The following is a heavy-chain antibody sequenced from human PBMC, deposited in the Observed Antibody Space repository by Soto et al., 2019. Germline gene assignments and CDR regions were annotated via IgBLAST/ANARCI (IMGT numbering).Heavy chain of an antibody. CDR3: AKSSEAGPYYYYGMDV. CDR2: ISGSGGST. V-gene: IGHV3-23*01. Sequence: EVQQLESGGGLVQPGGSLRLSCAASGFTFSSYAMSWVRQAPGEGLEWVSAISGSGGSTYYADSVKGRFTISRDNSKNTLYLQMNSLSAEDTAVYYCAKSSEAGPYYYYGMDVWGQGTTVTVSS. J-gene: IGHJ6*02. CDR1: GFTFSSYA. D-gene: IGHD6-19*01.